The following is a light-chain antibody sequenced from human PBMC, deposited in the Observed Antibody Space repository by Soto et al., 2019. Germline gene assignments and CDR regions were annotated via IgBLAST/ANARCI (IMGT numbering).Light chain of an antibody. J-gene: IGKJ1*01. Sequence: EIVLTQSPGTLSLSPGERATLSCRASQSVSSSYLAWYQQKPGQAPRLLIYGASSRATGIPDRFSGSGSGTDFTLTISRLEPEDFAVYYCQQYGSSPXTXGQGTKVDIK. CDR2: GAS. CDR1: QSVSSSY. V-gene: IGKV3-20*01. CDR3: QQYGSSPXT.